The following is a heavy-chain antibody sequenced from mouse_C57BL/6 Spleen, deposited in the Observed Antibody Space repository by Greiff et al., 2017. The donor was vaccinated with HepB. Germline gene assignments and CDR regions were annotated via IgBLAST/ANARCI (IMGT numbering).Heavy chain of an antibody. CDR3: ARHTGDGYYYAMDY. D-gene: IGHD2-3*01. CDR1: GFTFSSYT. J-gene: IGHJ4*01. V-gene: IGHV5-9*01. Sequence: EVKLVESGGGLVKPGGSLKLSCAASGFTFSSYTMSWVRQTPEKRLEWVATISGGGGNTYYPDSVKGRFTISRDNAKNTLYLQMSSLRSEDTALYYCARHTGDGYYYAMDYWGQGTSVTVSS. CDR2: ISGGGGNT.